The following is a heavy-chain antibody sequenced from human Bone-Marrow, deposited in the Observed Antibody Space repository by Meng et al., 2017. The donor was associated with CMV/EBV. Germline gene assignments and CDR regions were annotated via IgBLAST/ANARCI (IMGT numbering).Heavy chain of an antibody. V-gene: IGHV1-18*01. Sequence: QGQLVQSGAEVKKPGASVKVSCKASGYTFTSYGISWVRQAPGQGLEWMGWISAYNGNTNYAQKLQGRVTMTTDTSTSTAYMELRSLRSDDTAVYYCARGRNYYDSSGYHPFDYWGQGTLVTVSS. CDR3: ARGRNYYDSSGYHPFDY. J-gene: IGHJ4*02. CDR1: GYTFTSYG. D-gene: IGHD3-22*01. CDR2: ISAYNGNT.